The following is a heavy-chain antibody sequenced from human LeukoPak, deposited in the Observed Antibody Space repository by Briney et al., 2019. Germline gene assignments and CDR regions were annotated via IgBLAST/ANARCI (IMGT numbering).Heavy chain of an antibody. V-gene: IGHV3-9*01. J-gene: IGHJ4*02. D-gene: IGHD1-26*01. Sequence: SLRLSCAASGFTFDDYAMHWVRQAPGKGLEWVSGISWNSGSIGYADSVKGRFTISRDNAKNSLYLQMNSLRAEDTALYYCAKATTVSGAASFDYWGQGTLVTVSS. CDR2: ISWNSGSI. CDR1: GFTFDDYA. CDR3: AKATTVSGAASFDY.